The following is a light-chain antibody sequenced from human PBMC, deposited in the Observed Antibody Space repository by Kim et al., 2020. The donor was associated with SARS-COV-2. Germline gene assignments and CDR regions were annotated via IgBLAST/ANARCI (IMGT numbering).Light chain of an antibody. CDR2: DAS. V-gene: IGKV1-33*01. Sequence: SASVGDRVTITCQASHDISNYLNWYQQKPGKAPKLLVYDASYLETGVPSRFSASGSGTDFTFTISSLQPEDIATYYCQQYDNLPYTFGQGTKLEI. CDR3: QQYDNLPYT. J-gene: IGKJ2*01. CDR1: HDISNY.